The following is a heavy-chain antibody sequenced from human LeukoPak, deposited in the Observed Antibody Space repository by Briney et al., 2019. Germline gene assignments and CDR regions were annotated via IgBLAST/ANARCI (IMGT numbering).Heavy chain of an antibody. D-gene: IGHD2-21*02. Sequence: PSETLSLTCTVSGGSISSYYWSWIRQPPGKGLEWIGYIYYSGSTNYNPSLKSRVTISVDTSKNQFSLKLSSVTAADTAVYYCAREICGGDCYPPGAFDIWGQGTMVTVSS. CDR1: GGSISSYY. CDR2: IYYSGST. J-gene: IGHJ3*02. CDR3: AREICGGDCYPPGAFDI. V-gene: IGHV4-59*01.